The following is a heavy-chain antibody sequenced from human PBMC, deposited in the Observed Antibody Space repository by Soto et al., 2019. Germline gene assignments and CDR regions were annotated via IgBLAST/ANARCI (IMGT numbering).Heavy chain of an antibody. J-gene: IGHJ4*02. CDR3: AKHTTVTTWEGIDY. D-gene: IGHD4-17*01. Sequence: GGSLRLSCAASGFTFSSYGMHWVRQAPGKGLEWVAVISYDGSNKYYADSVKGRFTISRDNSKNTLYLQMNSLRAEDTAVYYCAKHTTVTTWEGIDYWGQGTLVTVSS. CDR2: ISYDGSNK. CDR1: GFTFSSYG. V-gene: IGHV3-30*18.